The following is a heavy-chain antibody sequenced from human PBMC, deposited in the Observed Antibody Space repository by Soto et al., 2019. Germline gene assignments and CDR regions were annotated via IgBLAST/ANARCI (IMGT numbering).Heavy chain of an antibody. D-gene: IGHD6-6*01. J-gene: IGHJ3*02. CDR3: AKDRRQLSALDM. Sequence: LSLTCTVSGGSIRSYYWTWVRQAPGRGLEWVTVISNDGNRKYYGESVKGRFSVSRDNDKDTLYLQMNGLRPEDTGVYYCAKDRRQLSALDMWGQGTTVTVSS. CDR1: GGSIRSYY. V-gene: IGHV3-30*18. CDR2: ISNDGNRK.